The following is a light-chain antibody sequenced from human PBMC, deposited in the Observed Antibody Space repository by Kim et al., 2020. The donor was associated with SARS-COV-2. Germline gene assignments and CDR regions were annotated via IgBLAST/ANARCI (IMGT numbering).Light chain of an antibody. CDR2: EVS. CDR1: SSDVGGYKY. CDR3: SSYIRGSTNYV. Sequence: QSITISCTGTSSDVGGYKYVSWYQQHPGKAPKLVIYEVSNRPSGVSNRFSGSKSGNTASLTISGLQAEDEADYYCSSYIRGSTNYVFGTETKVTVL. V-gene: IGLV2-14*01. J-gene: IGLJ1*01.